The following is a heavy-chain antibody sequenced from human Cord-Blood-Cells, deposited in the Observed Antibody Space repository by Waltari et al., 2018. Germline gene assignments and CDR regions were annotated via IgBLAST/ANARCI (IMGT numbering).Heavy chain of an antibody. Sequence: QVTLRESGPALVKPTQTLTLTCTFSGFSLSTSGMCVSWIRQPPGKALEWLALIDWDDDKYYSTSLKTRLTISKDTSKNQVVLTMTNMDPVDTATYYCVRIVRYSSSYYYYGMDVWGQGTTVTVSS. CDR2: IDWDDDK. CDR1: GFSLSTSGMC. D-gene: IGHD6-6*01. V-gene: IGHV2-70*01. CDR3: VRIVRYSSSYYYYGMDV. J-gene: IGHJ6*02.